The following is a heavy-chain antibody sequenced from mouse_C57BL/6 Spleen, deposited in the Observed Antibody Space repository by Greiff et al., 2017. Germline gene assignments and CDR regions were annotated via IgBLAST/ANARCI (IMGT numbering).Heavy chain of an antibody. CDR1: GYTFTSYW. Sequence: QVQLQQPGAELVKPGASVKLSCKASGYTFTSYWMQWVKQRPGQGLEWIGEIDPSDSYTNYNQKFKGKATLTVDTSSSTAYMQLSSLTSEDSAVYYCARRYYGNSYAMDYWGKGTSVTVSS. V-gene: IGHV1-50*01. CDR2: IDPSDSYT. D-gene: IGHD1-1*01. CDR3: ARRYYGNSYAMDY. J-gene: IGHJ4*01.